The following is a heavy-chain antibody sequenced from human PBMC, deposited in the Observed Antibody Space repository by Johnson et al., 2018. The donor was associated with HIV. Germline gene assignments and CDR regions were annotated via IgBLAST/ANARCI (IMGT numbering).Heavy chain of an antibody. CDR2: IYSGGYT. CDR1: GFTVSINY. Sequence: EQLVESGGGLIQPGGSLRLSCAASGFTVSINYMSWVRQAPGKGLEWVSVIYSGGYTYYADSVKGRFTISRDNSKNTLYLQMNNLRAEDTAVYYCARGLARGHDAFDIWGQGTMVTVSS. V-gene: IGHV3-53*03. J-gene: IGHJ3*02. CDR3: ARGLARGHDAFDI. D-gene: IGHD3-10*01.